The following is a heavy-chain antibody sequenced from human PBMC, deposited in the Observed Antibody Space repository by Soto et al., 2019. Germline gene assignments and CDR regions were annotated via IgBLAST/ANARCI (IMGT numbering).Heavy chain of an antibody. CDR1: GFTFSSYS. Sequence: GGSLRLSCAASGFTFSSYSMNWVRQAPGKGLEWVSSISSSSSYIYYADSVKGRFTISRDNAKNSLYLQMNSLRAEDTAVYYCARDLRGADSGYGSIDYWGQGTLVTVSS. J-gene: IGHJ4*02. CDR2: ISSSSSYI. CDR3: ARDLRGADSGYGSIDY. V-gene: IGHV3-21*01. D-gene: IGHD5-12*01.